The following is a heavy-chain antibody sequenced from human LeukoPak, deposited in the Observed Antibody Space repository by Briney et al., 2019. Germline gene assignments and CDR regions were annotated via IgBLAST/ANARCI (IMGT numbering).Heavy chain of an antibody. CDR1: GFTFSDYY. D-gene: IGHD2-15*01. CDR3: AKVGGVVVLTASYYFDY. J-gene: IGHJ4*02. V-gene: IGHV3-11*01. Sequence: GGSLRLSCAASGFTFSDYYMSWIRQAPGKGLEWVSYISSSGGSTYYADSVKGRFTISRDSSKNTLYLQMNSLRAEDTAVYYCAKVGGVVVLTASYYFDYWGQGTLVTVSS. CDR2: ISSSGGST.